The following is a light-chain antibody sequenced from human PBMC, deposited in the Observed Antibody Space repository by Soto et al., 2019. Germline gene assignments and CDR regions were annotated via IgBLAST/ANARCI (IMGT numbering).Light chain of an antibody. Sequence: DIQMTQSPSTLSASVGDRVTITCRASQSISSWLAWYQQKPGKATNLLIYKASTLEIGVPSRFSGSGSGTEFPLTINSLQPDDFAAYYCQQYYSSLFTFGQGTKLEI. CDR1: QSISSW. J-gene: IGKJ2*01. CDR2: KAS. V-gene: IGKV1-5*03. CDR3: QQYYSSLFT.